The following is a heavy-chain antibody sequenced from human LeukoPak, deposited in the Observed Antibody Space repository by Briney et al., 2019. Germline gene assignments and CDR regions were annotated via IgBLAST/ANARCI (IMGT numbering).Heavy chain of an antibody. D-gene: IGHD1-26*01. CDR1: GGTFSSYA. Sequence: SVKVSCKASGGTFSSYAISWVRQAPGQGLEWMGGIIPIFSTANYAQKFQGRATITADESTSTAYMELSSLRSEDTAVYYCARGTDSGSYPFDYWGQGTLVTVSS. J-gene: IGHJ4*02. V-gene: IGHV1-69*13. CDR3: ARGTDSGSYPFDY. CDR2: IIPIFSTA.